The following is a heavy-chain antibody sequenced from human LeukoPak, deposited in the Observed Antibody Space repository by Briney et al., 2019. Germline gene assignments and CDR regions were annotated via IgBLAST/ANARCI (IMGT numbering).Heavy chain of an antibody. J-gene: IGHJ4*02. CDR2: IYYSGSV. CDR3: ARLGAYFDY. Sequence: SETLSLTCTVSGGSLTSYYWSWIRQPPGKGLQWIGYIYYSGSVNYNPSLKSRVTISVDTSKNQFSLNLSSVTAADTAVYYCARLGAYFDYWRQGSQVTVSS. CDR1: GGSLTSYY. V-gene: IGHV4-59*08.